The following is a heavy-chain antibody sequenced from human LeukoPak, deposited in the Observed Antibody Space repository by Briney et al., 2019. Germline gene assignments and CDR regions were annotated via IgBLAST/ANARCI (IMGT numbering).Heavy chain of an antibody. CDR1: GDSVSSNSAA. Sequence: SQTLSLTCAISGDSVSSNSAAWNWIRQSPSRGLEWLGRTYYRSKWYNDYAVSVKSRITINPDTSKNQFSLQLNSVTPEDTAVYYCARAGPIRDPYYDAFDIWGQGTMVTVSS. D-gene: IGHD3-10*01. J-gene: IGHJ3*02. CDR3: ARAGPIRDPYYDAFDI. V-gene: IGHV6-1*01. CDR2: TYYRSKWYN.